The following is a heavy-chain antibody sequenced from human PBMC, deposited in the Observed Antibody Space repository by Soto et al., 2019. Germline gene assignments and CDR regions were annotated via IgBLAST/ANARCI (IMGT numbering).Heavy chain of an antibody. CDR2: IIPIFGTA. D-gene: IGHD3-3*01. J-gene: IGHJ6*02. Sequence: SVKVSCKASGGTFSSYAISWVRQAPGQGLEWMGGIIPIFGTANYAQKFQGRVTITADESTSTAYMELSSLRSEDTAVYYCARGKRYYDFWSGYYSVPPYYYYYYGTDVWGPGTTVTVSS. V-gene: IGHV1-69*13. CDR1: GGTFSSYA. CDR3: ARGKRYYDFWSGYYSVPPYYYYYYGTDV.